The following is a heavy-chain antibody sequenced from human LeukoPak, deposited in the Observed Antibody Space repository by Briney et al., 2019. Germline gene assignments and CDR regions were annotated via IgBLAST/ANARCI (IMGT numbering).Heavy chain of an antibody. CDR1: GGSFSGYY. CDR2: INHSGST. J-gene: IGHJ5*02. Sequence: SETLSLTCAVYGGSFSGYYWSWIRQPPGKGLEWIGEINHSGSTNYNPSLKSRVTISVETSKNQFSLKLSSVTAADTAVYYCARRGSPYDFWSGYYLGWFDPWGQGTLVTVSS. CDR3: ARRGSPYDFWSGYYLGWFDP. V-gene: IGHV4-34*01. D-gene: IGHD3-3*01.